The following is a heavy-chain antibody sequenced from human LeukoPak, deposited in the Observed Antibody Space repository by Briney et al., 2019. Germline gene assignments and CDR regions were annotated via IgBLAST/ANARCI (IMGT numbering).Heavy chain of an antibody. Sequence: GASVKVSCKASGYTFTGYYMHWVRQAPGQGLEWMGWINPNSGGTNYAQKFQGRVTMTRDTSISTAYMELSRLRSDDTAVYYCARDYSGSSTTGDAFDIWGQGTMVTVSS. CDR3: ARDYSGSSTTGDAFDI. CDR1: GYTFTGYY. CDR2: INPNSGGT. D-gene: IGHD2-2*01. V-gene: IGHV1-2*02. J-gene: IGHJ3*02.